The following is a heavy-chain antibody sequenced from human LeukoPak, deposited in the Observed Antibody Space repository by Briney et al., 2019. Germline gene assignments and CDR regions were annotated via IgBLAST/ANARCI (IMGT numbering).Heavy chain of an antibody. V-gene: IGHV3-64*01. CDR2: ISSNGGST. Sequence: GGSLRLSCAASGFTFSSYAMHWVRQAPGKGLEYVSAISSNGGSTYYANSVKGRFTISRDNSKNTLYLQMGSLRAEDMAVYYCARQSGYCSGGSCSTPYYYGMDVWGQGTTVTVSS. D-gene: IGHD2-15*01. CDR1: GFTFSSYA. J-gene: IGHJ6*02. CDR3: ARQSGYCSGGSCSTPYYYGMDV.